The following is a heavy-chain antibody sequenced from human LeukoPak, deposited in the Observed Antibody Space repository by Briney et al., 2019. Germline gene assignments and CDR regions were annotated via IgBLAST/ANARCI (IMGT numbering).Heavy chain of an antibody. J-gene: IGHJ4*02. V-gene: IGHV3-30*02. D-gene: IGHD5-18*01. Sequence: GGSLILSCAASGFTFSSYVMHWVRQAPGKGLEWVEFIRYDGSNKYYADSVKGRFTISRDNSKNTLYLQMNRLRAEDTAVYYCAKDPRDHSYGWSWRYFDYWGQGTLVTVSS. CDR2: IRYDGSNK. CDR1: GFTFSSYV. CDR3: AKDPRDHSYGWSWRYFDY.